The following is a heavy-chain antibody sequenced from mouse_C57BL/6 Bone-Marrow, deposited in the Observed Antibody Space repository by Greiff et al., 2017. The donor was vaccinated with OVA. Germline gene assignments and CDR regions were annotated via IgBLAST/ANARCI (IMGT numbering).Heavy chain of an antibody. CDR3: ARRVLLRYLDYFDY. Sequence: QVTLKVSGPGILQSSQTLSLTCSFSGFSLSTSGMGVSWLRRPSGKGLEWLAHIYWDDDKRYNPSLKSRLTISKDTSSNQVFLKITSVDTADTATYYCARRVLLRYLDYFDYWGQGTTLTVSS. CDR2: IYWDDDK. J-gene: IGHJ2*01. V-gene: IGHV8-12*01. D-gene: IGHD1-1*01. CDR1: GFSLSTSGMG.